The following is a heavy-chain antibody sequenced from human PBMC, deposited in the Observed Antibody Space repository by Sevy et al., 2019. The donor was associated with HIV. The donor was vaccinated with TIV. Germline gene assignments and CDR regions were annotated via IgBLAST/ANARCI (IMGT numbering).Heavy chain of an antibody. CDR2: IYYSGGT. D-gene: IGHD3-10*01. Sequence: SETLSLTCTVSGGSISTGDYYWSWIRQPPGKGLEWIAYIYYSGGTYYNPSLKSRVTMSVDTSKNQFSLKLSSVTVADTAVYYGARVPKHYYVGSGGPECWGQGTLVTVSS. J-gene: IGHJ4*02. CDR1: GGSISTGDYY. V-gene: IGHV4-30-4*01. CDR3: ARVPKHYYVGSGGPEC.